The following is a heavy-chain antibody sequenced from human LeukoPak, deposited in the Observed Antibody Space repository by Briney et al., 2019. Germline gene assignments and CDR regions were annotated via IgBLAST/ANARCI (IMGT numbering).Heavy chain of an antibody. Sequence: SETLSLTCTVSGGSISSSGYYWGWIRQPPGKGLEWIGYMYYTGSSYYSPSLKSRVTISVDTSKNQFSLKLSSVTATDTAVFYCARSSTGSYWGDSFDIRGQGTMVTVSA. V-gene: IGHV4-39*01. CDR1: GGSISSSGYY. CDR3: ARSSTGSYWGDSFDI. CDR2: MYYTGSS. J-gene: IGHJ3*02. D-gene: IGHD1-26*01.